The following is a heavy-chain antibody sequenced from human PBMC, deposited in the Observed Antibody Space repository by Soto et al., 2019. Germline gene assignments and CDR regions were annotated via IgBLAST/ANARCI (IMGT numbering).Heavy chain of an antibody. J-gene: IGHJ4*02. D-gene: IGHD6-13*01. CDR2: IYHTGST. V-gene: IGHV4-38-2*01. CDR3: ARRHSSNWYGLDY. Sequence: PSETLSLTCAVSGYSISNGYYWCFIRQPPGKGLEWIGSIYHTGSTHYNPSLKSRVTISVDTSKNQFSLRLSSVTAADTAVYYCARRHSSNWYGLDYWGQGTLVTVSS. CDR1: GYSISNGYY.